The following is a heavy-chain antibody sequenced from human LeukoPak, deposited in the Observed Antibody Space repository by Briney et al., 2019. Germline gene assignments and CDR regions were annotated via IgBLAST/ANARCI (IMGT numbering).Heavy chain of an antibody. Sequence: GASVKVSCKASGYTFTSYGISWVRQAPGQGLEWMGWISAYNGNANYAQKLQGRVTMTTDTSTSTAYMELRSLRSDDTAVYYRARYREGQWLNYWGQGTLVTVSS. D-gene: IGHD6-19*01. CDR1: GYTFTSYG. V-gene: IGHV1-18*01. CDR3: ARYREGQWLNY. J-gene: IGHJ4*02. CDR2: ISAYNGNA.